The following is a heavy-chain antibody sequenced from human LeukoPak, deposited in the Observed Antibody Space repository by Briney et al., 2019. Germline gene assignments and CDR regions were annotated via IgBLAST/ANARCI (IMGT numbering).Heavy chain of an antibody. V-gene: IGHV4-59*01. D-gene: IGHD1-20*01. J-gene: IGHJ4*02. CDR2: IYYSGST. CDR1: GGSISSYY. CDR3: ARTHNWNEDY. Sequence: TSETLSLTCTVSGGSISSYYWSWIRQPPGKGLEWIGYIYYSGSTNYNPSLKSRVTISVDTSKNQFSLKLNSVTAADTAVYYCARTHNWNEDYWGQGTLVTVSS.